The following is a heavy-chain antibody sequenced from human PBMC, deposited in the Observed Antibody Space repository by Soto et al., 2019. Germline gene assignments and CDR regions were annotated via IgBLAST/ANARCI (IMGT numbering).Heavy chain of an antibody. Sequence: TGGSLRLSCAPSGFTFRTFAMTWARQAPGKGLEWVSSLLRSGSSAYYADSVRGRFTISSDTSANSLYLQMDNLGAEDTAIYYCAKDAITGDGIWLMDSWGQGTVVTVSS. CDR1: GFTFRTFA. CDR2: LLRSGSSA. V-gene: IGHV3-23*01. CDR3: AKDAITGDGIWLMDS. J-gene: IGHJ5*02. D-gene: IGHD4-17*01.